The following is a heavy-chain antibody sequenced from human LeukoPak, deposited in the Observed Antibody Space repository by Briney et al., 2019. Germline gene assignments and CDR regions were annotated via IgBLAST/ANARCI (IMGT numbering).Heavy chain of an antibody. CDR1: GYTCTGYY. V-gene: IGHV1-2*02. CDR2: INPNSGGT. Sequence: ASVKVSCKASGYTCTGYYMHWVRQAPGQGLEWMGWINPNSGGTNYAQKFQGRVTMTRDTSISTAYMELSRLRSDDTAAYYCARDSGSGHGDYWGQGTLVTVSS. J-gene: IGHJ4*02. CDR3: ARDSGSGHGDY. D-gene: IGHD3-10*01.